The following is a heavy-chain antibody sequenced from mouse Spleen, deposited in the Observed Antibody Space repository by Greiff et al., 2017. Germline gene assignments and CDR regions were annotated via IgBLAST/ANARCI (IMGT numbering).Heavy chain of an antibody. CDR2: IYPGSGST. Sequence: VQLQQPGAELVKPGASVKMSCKASGYTFTSYWITWVKQRPGQGLEWIGDIYPGSGSTNYNEKFKSKATLTVDTSSSTAYMQLSSLTSEDSAVYYCARDSYYSYAGDYWGQGTTLTVSS. D-gene: IGHD2-12*01. CDR1: GYTFTSYW. J-gene: IGHJ2*01. CDR3: ARDSYYSYAGDY. V-gene: IGHV1-55*01.